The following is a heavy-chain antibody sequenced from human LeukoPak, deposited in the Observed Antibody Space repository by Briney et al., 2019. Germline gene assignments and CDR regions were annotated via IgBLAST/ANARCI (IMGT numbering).Heavy chain of an antibody. J-gene: IGHJ4*02. V-gene: IGHV4-38-2*02. CDR3: ARDGSNMITVVPFDY. D-gene: IGHD3-22*01. CDR2: IDHSGGT. Sequence: SETLSLTCTVSHYSISSGYHWAWIRQPLGKSLEWVGSIDHSGGTLYNPSLKSRVSMSVDTSKNRLYLKLRFVTAADTAVYYCARDGSNMITVVPFDYWGQGALVTVSS. CDR1: HYSISSGYH.